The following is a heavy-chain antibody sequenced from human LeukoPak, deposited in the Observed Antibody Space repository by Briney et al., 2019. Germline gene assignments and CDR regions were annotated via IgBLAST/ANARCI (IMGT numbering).Heavy chain of an antibody. CDR2: ISTYNGNT. V-gene: IGHV1-18*01. Sequence: ASVKVSCKASGYTFTSYGISWVRQAPGQGLEWLGWISTYNGNTDYAQKLQGRVTMTTDTSTTTVYMELRSLTSDDTAVYYCARDQHPTVTAIMGYWGQGTLVTVSS. D-gene: IGHD4-17*01. CDR3: ARDQHPTVTAIMGY. CDR1: GYTFTSYG. J-gene: IGHJ4*02.